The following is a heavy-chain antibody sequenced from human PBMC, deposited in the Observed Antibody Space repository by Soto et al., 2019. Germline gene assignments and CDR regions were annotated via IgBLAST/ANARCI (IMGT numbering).Heavy chain of an antibody. D-gene: IGHD1-1*01. CDR2: IYYSGST. V-gene: IGHV4-59*01. Sequence: PSETLSLTCSDPGGSISSYYWSWIRQPPGKGLEWIGYIYYSGSTNYNPSLKSRVTISVDTSKNQFSLKMSSVTAADTAVYYCARLATRYYFDYWGQGTLVTVS. J-gene: IGHJ4*02. CDR3: ARLATRYYFDY. CDR1: GGSISSYY.